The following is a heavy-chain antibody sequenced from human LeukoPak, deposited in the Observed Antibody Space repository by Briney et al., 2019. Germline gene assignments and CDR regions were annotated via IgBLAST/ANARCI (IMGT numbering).Heavy chain of an antibody. CDR2: IYTSGST. CDR3: ARIKSGYSYASN. Sequence: PSQTLSLTCTVSGGSISRGSYYWSWIRQPAGKGLEWIGRIYTSGSTNYNPSLKSRVTISVDTSKNQFSLKLSSVTAADTAVYYCARIKSGYSYASNWGQGTLVTVSS. V-gene: IGHV4-61*02. CDR1: GGSISRGSYY. J-gene: IGHJ4*02. D-gene: IGHD5-18*01.